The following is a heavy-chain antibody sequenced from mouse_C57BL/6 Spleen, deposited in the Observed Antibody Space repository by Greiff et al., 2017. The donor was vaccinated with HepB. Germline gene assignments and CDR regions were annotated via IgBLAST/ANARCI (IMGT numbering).Heavy chain of an antibody. Sequence: EVKLMESGGGLVKPGGSLKLSCAASGFTFSDYGMHWVRQAPEKGLEWVAYISSGSSTIYYADTVKGRFTISRDNAKNTLFLQMTSLRSEDTAMYYCARHYYGSSYAFFDYWGQGTTLTVAS. D-gene: IGHD1-1*01. CDR2: ISSGSSTI. CDR3: ARHYYGSSYAFFDY. CDR1: GFTFSDYG. V-gene: IGHV5-17*01. J-gene: IGHJ2*01.